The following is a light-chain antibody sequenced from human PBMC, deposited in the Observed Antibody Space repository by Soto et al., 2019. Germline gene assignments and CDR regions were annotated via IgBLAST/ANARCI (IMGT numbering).Light chain of an antibody. CDR2: GAS. CDR3: QEFASN. J-gene: IGKJ4*01. V-gene: IGKV3-20*01. Sequence: EIVLTQSPCTLSLSPIEIATLSCRASQSVSSSYLAWYQQKPGQAPRLLIYGASSRATGIPDRFSGSGSGTDFILTINRLEPEDFAVYYCQEFASNFGGGTKVDI. CDR1: QSVSSSY.